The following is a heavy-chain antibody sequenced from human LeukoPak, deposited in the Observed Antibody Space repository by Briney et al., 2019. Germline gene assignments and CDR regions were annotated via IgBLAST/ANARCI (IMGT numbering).Heavy chain of an antibody. CDR2: ISGSGGST. Sequence: GGSLRVSCAASGFTFSSYAMSGVRQAPGKGLEWVSAISGSGGSTYYADSVKGRFTMSRDNSKNTLYLQMNSLRAEDTAVYYCAKDSSGWYGPYYYGMDVWGKGTTVTVSS. CDR1: GFTFSSYA. V-gene: IGHV3-23*01. D-gene: IGHD6-19*01. J-gene: IGHJ6*04. CDR3: AKDSSGWYGPYYYGMDV.